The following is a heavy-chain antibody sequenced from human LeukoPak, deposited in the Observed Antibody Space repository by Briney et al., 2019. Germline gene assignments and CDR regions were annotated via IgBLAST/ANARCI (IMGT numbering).Heavy chain of an antibody. CDR2: IYYSGRT. CDR3: ARRRAEGGSNGHYNWFDP. CDR1: GGSINDYY. D-gene: IGHD6-13*01. Sequence: SETLSPTCTASGGSINDYYWGWIRQPPGKRLEWIGYIYYSGRTKYNPSLQSRVTISVDTSKNQFSLKLSSVTAADTALYYCARRRAEGGSNGHYNWFDPWGQGTLVTVSS. V-gene: IGHV4-59*08. J-gene: IGHJ5*02.